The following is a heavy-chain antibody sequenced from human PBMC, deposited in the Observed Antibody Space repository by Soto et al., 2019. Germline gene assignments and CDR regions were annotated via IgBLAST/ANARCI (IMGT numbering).Heavy chain of an antibody. D-gene: IGHD2-21*02. CDR1: GGTFSSYA. J-gene: IGHJ5*02. CDR2: IIPIFGTA. V-gene: IGHV1-69*12. CDR3: ARDRRAYCGGDCFPYDWFDP. Sequence: QVQLVQSGAEVKKPGSSVKVSCKASGGTFSSYAISWVRQAPGQGLEWMGGIIPIFGTANYAQKFQGRVTITADESPSTANMELSSLRSEDTAVYYCARDRRAYCGGDCFPYDWFDPWGQGTLVTVSS.